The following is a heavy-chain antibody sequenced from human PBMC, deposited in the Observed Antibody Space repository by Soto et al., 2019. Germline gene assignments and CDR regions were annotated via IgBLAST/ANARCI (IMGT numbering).Heavy chain of an antibody. D-gene: IGHD6-13*01. CDR2: INHSGST. CDR3: ARGRSSSWWYRFDP. Sequence: PSETLSLTCAVYGGSFSGYYWSWIRQPPGKGLEWIGEINHSGSTNYNPSLKSRVTISVDTSKNQFSLKLSSVTAADTAVYYCARGRSSSWWYRFDPWGQGTLVTVS. J-gene: IGHJ5*02. V-gene: IGHV4-34*01. CDR1: GGSFSGYY.